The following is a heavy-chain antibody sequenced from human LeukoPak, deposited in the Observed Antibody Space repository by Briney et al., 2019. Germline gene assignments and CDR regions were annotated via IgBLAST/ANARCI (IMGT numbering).Heavy chain of an antibody. V-gene: IGHV3-30-3*01. D-gene: IGHD5-18*01. J-gene: IGHJ4*02. Sequence: GGSLRLSCAATGFTFSSYAMHWVRQAPGKGLEWVALISYGGSNKYYADSVKGRFTISRDNSKNTLCVQMISLSAEDTAVYYCARADTLWIQSSFDYWGQGTLVTVSS. CDR1: GFTFSSYA. CDR3: ARADTLWIQSSFDY. CDR2: ISYGGSNK.